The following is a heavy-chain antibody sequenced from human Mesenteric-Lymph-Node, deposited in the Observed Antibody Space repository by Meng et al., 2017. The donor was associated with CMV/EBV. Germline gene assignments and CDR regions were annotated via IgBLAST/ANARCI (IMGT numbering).Heavy chain of an antibody. V-gene: IGHV4-34*01. J-gene: IGHJ5*02. CDR2: INHSGST. D-gene: IGHD2-15*01. CDR1: GGSFSGYY. Sequence: CAVYGGSFSGYYWSWIRQPPGKGLEWIGEINHSGSTNYNPSLKSRVTISVDTSKNQFSLKLSSVTAADTAVYYCARGKGGGRRWFDPWGQGTLVTVSS. CDR3: ARGKGGGRRWFDP.